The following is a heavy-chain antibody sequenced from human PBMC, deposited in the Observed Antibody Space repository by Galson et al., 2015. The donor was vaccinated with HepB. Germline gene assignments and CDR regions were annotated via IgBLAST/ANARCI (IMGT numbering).Heavy chain of an antibody. CDR1: GGSFSGYY. V-gene: IGHV4-34*01. Sequence: ETLSLTCAVYGGSFSGYYWSWIRQPPGKGLEWIGEINHSGSTNYNPSLKSRVTISVDTSKNQFSLKLSPVTAADTAVYYCARWGEFNWYFDLWGRGTLVTVSS. CDR3: ARWGEFNWYFDL. J-gene: IGHJ2*01. D-gene: IGHD3-16*01. CDR2: INHSGST.